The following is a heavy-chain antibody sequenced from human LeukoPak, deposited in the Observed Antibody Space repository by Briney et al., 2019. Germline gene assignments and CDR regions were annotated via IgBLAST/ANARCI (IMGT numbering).Heavy chain of an antibody. CDR1: GFTFSSYS. J-gene: IGHJ4*02. Sequence: SGGSLRLSCAASGFTFSSYSMNWVRQAPGKGLEWVSYISSSGSTIYYADSVKGRFTISRDNAKNSLYLQMNSLRAEDTAVYYCARIDCSGGSCYSDYWGQGTLVTVSS. CDR3: ARIDCSGGSCYSDY. CDR2: ISSSGSTI. D-gene: IGHD2-15*01. V-gene: IGHV3-48*04.